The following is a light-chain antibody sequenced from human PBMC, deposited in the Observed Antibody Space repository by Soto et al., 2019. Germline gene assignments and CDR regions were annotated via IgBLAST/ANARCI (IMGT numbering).Light chain of an antibody. CDR2: EGS. J-gene: IGLJ2*01. V-gene: IGLV2-23*03. Sequence: QSALTQPASVSGSPGQSITISCTGSSSDVGRYNLVSWYQQHPGKAPKVMIYEGSKRPSGVSNRFSGSNSDNTASLTISGLRAEEEANYSCGSDEGSSFFHVILGGGPQPTAL. CDR1: SSDVGRYNL. CDR3: GSDEGSSFFHVI.